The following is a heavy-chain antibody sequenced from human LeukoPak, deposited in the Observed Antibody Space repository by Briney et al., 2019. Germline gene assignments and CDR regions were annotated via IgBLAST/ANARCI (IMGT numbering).Heavy chain of an antibody. CDR1: GGSLSSANYY. V-gene: IGHV4-61*02. Sequence: SQTLSLTCTVSGGSLSSANYYWSWIRQPAGKRLEWLGRIYTSGSIDYNPSLKSRVTISVDTSKNQFSLNLSSVTAADTAVYYCARYCSGGRCSSTWGQGTLVTVSS. CDR3: ARYCSGGRCSST. CDR2: IYTSGSI. J-gene: IGHJ5*02. D-gene: IGHD2-15*01.